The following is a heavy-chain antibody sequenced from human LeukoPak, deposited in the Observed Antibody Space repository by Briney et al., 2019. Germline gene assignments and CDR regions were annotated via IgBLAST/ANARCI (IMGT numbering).Heavy chain of an antibody. J-gene: IGHJ6*02. V-gene: IGHV3-48*03. CDR3: AREGGSGSYFGIYYYYGMDV. D-gene: IGHD3-10*01. Sequence: SGGSLRLSCAASGFTFSSYAMNWVRQAPGKGLEWVSYISSSGSPIYYAGSVKGRFTISRDNAKNSLYLQMNSLRDEDTAVYYCAREGGSGSYFGIYYYYGMDVWGQGTTVTVSS. CDR2: ISSSGSPI. CDR1: GFTFSSYA.